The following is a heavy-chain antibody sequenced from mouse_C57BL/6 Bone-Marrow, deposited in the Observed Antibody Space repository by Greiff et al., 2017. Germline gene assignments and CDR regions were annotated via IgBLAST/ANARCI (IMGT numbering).Heavy chain of an antibody. CDR3: ARWWYFDY. CDR1: GYTFTSYW. CDR2: INPSSGYT. V-gene: IGHV1-7*01. Sequence: QVQLQQSGAELAKPGASVKLSCKASGYTFTSYWMHWVKQRPGQGLEWIGYINPSSGYTKYNQKFKDKDTLTADKSSSTAYMQLSSLTYEDSAIEYCARWWYFDYWGKGTTVTVSA. J-gene: IGHJ1*03.